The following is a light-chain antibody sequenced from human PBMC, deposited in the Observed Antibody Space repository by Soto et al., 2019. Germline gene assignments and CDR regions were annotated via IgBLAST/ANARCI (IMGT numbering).Light chain of an antibody. V-gene: IGLV2-11*01. CDR3: QSYDNSLSVYV. CDR1: SGDVGAYNY. CDR2: GNS. Sequence: QSVLTQPRSVSGSPGQSVTISCTGTSGDVGAYNYISWYQQHPGKAPKLLIYGNSNRPSGVPDRFSGSKSGTSASLAITGLQAEDEADYYCQSYDNSLSVYVFGTGTKLTVL. J-gene: IGLJ1*01.